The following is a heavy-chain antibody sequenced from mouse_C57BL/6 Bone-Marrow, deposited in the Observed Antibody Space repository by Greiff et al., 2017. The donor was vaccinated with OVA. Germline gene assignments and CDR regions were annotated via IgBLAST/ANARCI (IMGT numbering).Heavy chain of an antibody. Sequence: VKVVESGPGLVQPSQSLSITCTVSGFSLTSYGVHWVRQSPGKGLEWLGVIWSGGSTDYNAAFISRLSISKDNSKSQVFFKMNSLQADDTAIYYCATYGKDAMDYWGQGTSVTVSS. CDR2: IWSGGST. CDR3: ATYGKDAMDY. J-gene: IGHJ4*01. CDR1: GFSLTSYG. V-gene: IGHV2-2*01. D-gene: IGHD2-10*02.